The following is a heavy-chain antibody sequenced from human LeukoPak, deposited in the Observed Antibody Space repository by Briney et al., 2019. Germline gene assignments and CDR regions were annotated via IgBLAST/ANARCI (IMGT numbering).Heavy chain of an antibody. J-gene: IGHJ3*02. D-gene: IGHD3-10*01. CDR1: GYTFTGYY. CDR2: INPNNDGT. Sequence: ASVKVSCKASGYTFTGYYMHWVRQAPGQGLEWMGWINPNNDGTNYAQKFQDRVTMTRDTSISTAYMELSRLRSDDTAVYYCARGLSPGSPSAFDIWGQGTMVTVSS. V-gene: IGHV1-2*02. CDR3: ARGLSPGSPSAFDI.